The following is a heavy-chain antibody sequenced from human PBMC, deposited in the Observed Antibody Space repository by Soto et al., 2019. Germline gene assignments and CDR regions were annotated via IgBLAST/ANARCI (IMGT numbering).Heavy chain of an antibody. V-gene: IGHV4-34*01. J-gene: IGHJ4*02. CDR3: VTSLWFGTQPEI. CDR1: GGSFSGYY. CDR2: ISPSGTT. D-gene: IGHD3-10*01. Sequence: QVQLQQWGAGLLKPSETLSLTCAVYGGSFSGYYWTWFRQPPGKGLEWIGEISPSGTTKYIPSLKGRVTIAAVTSKNQFSLKVTSVTAEATAVYYCVTSLWFGTQPEIWGQGALVTVSS.